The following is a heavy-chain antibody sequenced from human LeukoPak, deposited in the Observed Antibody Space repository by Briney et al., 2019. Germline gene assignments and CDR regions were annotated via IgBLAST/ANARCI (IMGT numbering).Heavy chain of an antibody. D-gene: IGHD3-22*01. V-gene: IGHV3-23*01. CDR1: GFTFSSCA. Sequence: GGSLRLSCAASGFTFSSCAMTWVRQAPGKGLEWVSTVSGSGGITYYADSVKGRFTISRDNSKNTLYLQMNSLRAEDTAVYYCARDRRVYDSSGYYYDFSEYFQHWGQGTLVTVSS. CDR3: ARDRRVYDSSGYYYDFSEYFQH. J-gene: IGHJ1*01. CDR2: VSGSGGIT.